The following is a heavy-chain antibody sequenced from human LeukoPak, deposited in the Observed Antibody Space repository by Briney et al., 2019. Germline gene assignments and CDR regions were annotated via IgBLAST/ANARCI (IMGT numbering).Heavy chain of an antibody. Sequence: SETLSLTCTVSGGSISSSSYYWGWIRQPPGKGLEWIGSICYSGSTYYNPSLKSRVTISVDTSKNQFSLKLSSVTAADTAVYYCARGSRLGVVERDAFDIWGQGTMVTVSS. V-gene: IGHV4-39*07. D-gene: IGHD3-3*01. J-gene: IGHJ3*02. CDR2: ICYSGST. CDR3: ARGSRLGVVERDAFDI. CDR1: GGSISSSSYY.